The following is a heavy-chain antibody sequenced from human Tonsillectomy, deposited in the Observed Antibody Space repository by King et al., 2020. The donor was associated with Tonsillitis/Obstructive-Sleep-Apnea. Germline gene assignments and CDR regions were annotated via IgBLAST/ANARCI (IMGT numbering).Heavy chain of an antibody. D-gene: IGHD2-2*02. CDR2: IYYSGST. Sequence: QVQLQESGPGLVKPSETLSLTCTVSGGSISSYYWSWIRQPPGKGLEWIGYIYYSGSTNYNPSLKSRVTISVDTSKNQFSLKLSSVTAADTAVYYCARHEDYCSSTSCYNGYYYMDVWGKGTTVTVSS. CDR3: ARHEDYCSSTSCYNGYYYMDV. J-gene: IGHJ6*03. V-gene: IGHV4-59*08. CDR1: GGSISSYY.